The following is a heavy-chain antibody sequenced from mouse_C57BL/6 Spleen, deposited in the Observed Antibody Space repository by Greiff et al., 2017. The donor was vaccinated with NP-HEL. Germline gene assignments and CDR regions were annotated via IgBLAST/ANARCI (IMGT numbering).Heavy chain of an antibody. CDR2: ISSGGSYT. CDR3: ARQEAYYAMDY. V-gene: IGHV5-6*01. J-gene: IGHJ4*01. CDR1: GFTFSSYG. Sequence: EVQLVESGGDLVKPGGSLKLSCAASGFTFSSYGMSWVRQTPDKRLEWVATISSGGSYTYYPDSVKGRFTISRDNAKNTLYLQMSSLESEDTAMYYCARQEAYYAMDYWGQGTSVTVSS.